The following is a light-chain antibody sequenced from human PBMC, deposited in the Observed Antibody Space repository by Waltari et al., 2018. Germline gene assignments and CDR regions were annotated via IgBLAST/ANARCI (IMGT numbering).Light chain of an antibody. J-gene: IGKJ3*01. V-gene: IGKV1-16*02. Sequence: DIQMTKSPSSLSASVGDRVTITCRASQGMSKYLAWFQQKPGKAPKSLIFAASSLQSGVPSKVSGSGSGTDFTLTISSLQPEDVATYYCQQYKSYPFTFGPGTKVDIK. CDR1: QGMSKY. CDR2: AAS. CDR3: QQYKSYPFT.